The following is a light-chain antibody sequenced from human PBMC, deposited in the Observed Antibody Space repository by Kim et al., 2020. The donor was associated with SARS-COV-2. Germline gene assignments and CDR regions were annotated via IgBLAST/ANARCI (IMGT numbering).Light chain of an antibody. CDR3: QESYSTPPYT. Sequence: DIQMTQSPSSLSASVGDRVTITCRAGQSISTYLNWYQQKPGQAPKLLIYAASSLQRGVPSRFSGSGSGTDFTLTISSLQPEDFATYYCQESYSTPPYTFGKGTKLEI. V-gene: IGKV1-39*01. CDR2: AAS. CDR1: QSISTY. J-gene: IGKJ2*01.